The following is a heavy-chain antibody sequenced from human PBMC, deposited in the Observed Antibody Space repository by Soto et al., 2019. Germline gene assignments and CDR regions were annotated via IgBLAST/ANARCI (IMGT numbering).Heavy chain of an antibody. CDR3: TTIVAGTGY. J-gene: IGHJ4*02. Sequence: EVHLVESGGGLVKPGGSLRLSCAASGFGFADGWMSWVRQAPGKGLEWVGRVKSKTSGGTTDYNAPMEGRFTISRDDSKNTLYLQMNSLKSEDTAVYYCTTIVAGTGYWGQGTLVSVSS. CDR2: VKSKTSGGTT. CDR1: GFGFADGW. V-gene: IGHV3-15*01. D-gene: IGHD6-19*01.